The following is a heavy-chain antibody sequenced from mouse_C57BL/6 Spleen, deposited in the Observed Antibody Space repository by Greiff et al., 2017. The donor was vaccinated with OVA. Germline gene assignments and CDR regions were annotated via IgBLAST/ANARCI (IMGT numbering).Heavy chain of an antibody. Sequence: VKLVESGPGILQPSQTLSLTCSFSGFSLSTFGMGVGWIRQPSGKGLEWLAHIWWDDDKYYNPALKSRLTISKDTSKNQVFLKIANVDTADTATYYCARPHYSHWYFDVWGTGTTVTVSS. V-gene: IGHV8-8*01. CDR2: IWWDDDK. D-gene: IGHD2-12*01. J-gene: IGHJ1*03. CDR1: GFSLSTFGMG. CDR3: ARPHYSHWYFDV.